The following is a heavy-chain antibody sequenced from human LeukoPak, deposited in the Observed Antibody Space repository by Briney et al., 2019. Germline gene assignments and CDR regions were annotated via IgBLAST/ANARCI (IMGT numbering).Heavy chain of an antibody. Sequence: PGGSLRLSCAASGFTFSSHDMHWVRQATGKGLEWVSTIGTAGDTYYPGSVKGRFTISRENAKNSMYLQTNILKAGDTAVYYCARGGPGYYLDYWGQGTLVTVSS. CDR2: IGTAGDT. CDR1: GFTFSSHD. J-gene: IGHJ4*02. V-gene: IGHV3-13*01. CDR3: ARGGPGYYLDY.